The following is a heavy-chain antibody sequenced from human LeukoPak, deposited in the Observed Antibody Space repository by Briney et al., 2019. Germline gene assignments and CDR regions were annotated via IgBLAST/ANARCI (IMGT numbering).Heavy chain of an antibody. V-gene: IGHV4-39*01. CDR3: ARHSGGDTAMANHNWFDP. J-gene: IGHJ5*02. CDR2: IYYTRST. CDR1: GGSISSSSYY. D-gene: IGHD5-18*01. Sequence: SETLSLTCTVSGGSISSSSYYWGWIRQPPGKGLEWIGSIYYTRSTYYNPSLKSRVTISVDTSKNQFSLKLSSVTAADTAVYYCARHSGGDTAMANHNWFDPWGQGTLVTVSS.